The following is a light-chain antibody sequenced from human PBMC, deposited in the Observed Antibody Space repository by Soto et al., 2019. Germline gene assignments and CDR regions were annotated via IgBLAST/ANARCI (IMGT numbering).Light chain of an antibody. J-gene: IGKJ1*01. Sequence: DIQMTQSPSTLSASVGDRVTITFRASQSISSWLAWYQQKPGKAPKLLIYKASSLESGVPSRFSGSGSGTDFTLTISRLEPEDFAVYYCQQYGSSGTFGQGTKVDI. CDR1: QSISSW. CDR2: KAS. V-gene: IGKV1-5*03. CDR3: QQYGSSGT.